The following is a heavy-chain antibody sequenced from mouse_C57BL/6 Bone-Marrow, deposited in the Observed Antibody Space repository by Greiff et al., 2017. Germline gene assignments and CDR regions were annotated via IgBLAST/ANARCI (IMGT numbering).Heavy chain of an antibody. Sequence: QVQLQQPGAELVKPGASVKLSCKASGYTFTSYWMQWVKQRPGQGLEWIGEIDPSDSYTNYNQKFKGKATLTVDTSSSTAYMQLSSLTSEDSAVYYCANYVGFAYWGQGTLVTVSA. V-gene: IGHV1-50*01. D-gene: IGHD2-4*01. CDR2: IDPSDSYT. CDR3: ANYVGFAY. CDR1: GYTFTSYW. J-gene: IGHJ3*01.